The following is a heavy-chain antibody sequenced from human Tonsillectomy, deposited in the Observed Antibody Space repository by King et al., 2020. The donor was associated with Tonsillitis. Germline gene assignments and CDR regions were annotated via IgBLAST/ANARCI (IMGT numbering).Heavy chain of an antibody. V-gene: IGHV3-23*04. CDR2: ISGSGGST. J-gene: IGHJ4*02. Sequence: QLVQSGGGLVQPGGSLRLSCAASGFTFSSYAMSWVRQAPGKGLEWVSAISGSGGSTYYADSVKGRFTISRDNSKNTLYLQMNSLRAEDTAVYYCAKDCEEYYESSGYYPRCYFDYWGQGTLVTVSS. CDR1: GFTFSSYA. D-gene: IGHD3-22*01. CDR3: AKDCEEYYESSGYYPRCYFDY.